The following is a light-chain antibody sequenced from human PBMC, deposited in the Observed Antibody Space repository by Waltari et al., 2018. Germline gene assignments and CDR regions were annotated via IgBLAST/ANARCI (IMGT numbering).Light chain of an antibody. J-gene: IGLJ2*01. CDR2: DVT. CDR3: ASFSGTNTVL. V-gene: IGLV2-14*03. Sequence: QSALTQPASISGSPGQSITISCTGTISDIGGSGSVSWYQQLPGKVPQLLISDVTNRPSGVSNRFSGSKSGTTASLTISGLQTEDEADYYCASFSGTNTVLFGGGTRVTVL. CDR1: ISDIGGSGS.